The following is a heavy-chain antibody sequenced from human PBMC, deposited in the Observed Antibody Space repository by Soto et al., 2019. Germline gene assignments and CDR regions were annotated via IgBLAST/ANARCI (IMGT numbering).Heavy chain of an antibody. CDR2: ISYDGSNK. CDR1: GFTFSSYG. Sequence: QVQLVESGGGVVQPGRSLRLSCAASGFTFSSYGMHWVRQAPGKGLEWVAVISYDGSNKYYADSVKGRFTITRDNSNNTLYLQMNSMSTEDTAGYYGAKDRAGPGTAYMDVWGQGTTVTVSS. D-gene: IGHD3-10*01. J-gene: IGHJ6*02. V-gene: IGHV3-30*18. CDR3: AKDRAGPGTAYMDV.